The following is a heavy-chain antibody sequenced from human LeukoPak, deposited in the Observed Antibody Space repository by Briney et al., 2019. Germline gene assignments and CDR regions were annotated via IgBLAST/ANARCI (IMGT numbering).Heavy chain of an antibody. CDR2: VTANGVSS. CDR3: AKLRGSVATLGYAADY. Sequence: GRSLRLSCAASGFTFASYAMTWVRQAPGKGLEWGSAVTANGVSSYYADSVKGRFTISRDNSNNTLFLQVNSLRAEDTALYYCAKLRGSVATLGYAADYWGQGTLVTVSS. J-gene: IGHJ4*02. CDR1: GFTFASYA. V-gene: IGHV3-23*01. D-gene: IGHD5-12*01.